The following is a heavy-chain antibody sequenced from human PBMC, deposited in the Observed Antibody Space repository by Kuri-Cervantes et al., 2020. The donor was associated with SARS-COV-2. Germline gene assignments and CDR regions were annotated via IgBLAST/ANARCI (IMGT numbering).Heavy chain of an antibody. V-gene: IGHV3-30-3*01. Sequence: GESLKISCAASGFTFSSYAMHWVRQAPGKGLEWVAVIPYDGSNKYYADSVEGRFTISRDNSKNTLYLQMDSLRAEDTAVYYCAREASSGWYGLPQYYFDYWGQGTLVTVSS. CDR1: GFTFSSYA. D-gene: IGHD6-19*01. CDR3: AREASSGWYGLPQYYFDY. CDR2: IPYDGSNK. J-gene: IGHJ4*02.